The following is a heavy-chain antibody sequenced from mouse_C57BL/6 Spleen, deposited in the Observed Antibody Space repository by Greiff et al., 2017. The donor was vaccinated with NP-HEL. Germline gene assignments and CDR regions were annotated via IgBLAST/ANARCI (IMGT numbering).Heavy chain of an antibody. D-gene: IGHD2-1*01. V-gene: IGHV1-42*01. CDR3: ARRGYGNIYYAMDY. Sequence: EVQLQESGPELVKPGASVKISCKASGYSFTGYYMNWVKQSPEKSLEWIGEINPSTGGTTYNQKFKAKATLTVDKSSSTAYMQLKSLTSEDSAVYYCARRGYGNIYYAMDYWGQGTSVTVSS. CDR1: GYSFTGYY. CDR2: INPSTGGT. J-gene: IGHJ4*01.